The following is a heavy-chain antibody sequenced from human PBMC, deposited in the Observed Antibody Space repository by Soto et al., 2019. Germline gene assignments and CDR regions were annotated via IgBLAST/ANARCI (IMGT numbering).Heavy chain of an antibody. D-gene: IGHD6-6*01. Sequence: PSETLSLTCTVSGGSISSYYWSWIRQPAGKGLEWIGRIYTSGSTNYNPSLKSRVTMSVDTSKNQFSLKLSSVTAADTAVYYCARDLVDSSSAAPFDYWGQGTLVTVSS. CDR1: GGSISSYY. J-gene: IGHJ4*02. CDR3: ARDLVDSSSAAPFDY. CDR2: IYTSGST. V-gene: IGHV4-4*07.